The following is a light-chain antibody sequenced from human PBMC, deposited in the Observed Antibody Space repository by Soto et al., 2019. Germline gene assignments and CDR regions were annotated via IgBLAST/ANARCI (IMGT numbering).Light chain of an antibody. CDR1: QSVSSDY. CDR3: HQYGNSRYT. CDR2: RAS. Sequence: EIVLTQSPGTLSLSPGERATLSCRASQSVSSDYLAWYQQKPGQTPKVLIYRASTRATGIPDRFSGSGSGTDFTLTIGRLEPEDFAVYYCHQYGNSRYTFGQGTKVQIK. J-gene: IGKJ2*01. V-gene: IGKV3-20*01.